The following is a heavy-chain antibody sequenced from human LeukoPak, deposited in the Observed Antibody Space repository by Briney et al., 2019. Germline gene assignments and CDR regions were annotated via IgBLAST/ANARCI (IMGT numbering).Heavy chain of an antibody. CDR3: ARDQEFDFWSSYLDY. D-gene: IGHD3-3*01. Sequence: GGSLRLSCAASGFTFSDYYMSWIRQAPGKGLEWVSYISSSGSTIYYADSVKGRFTISRDNAKNSLYLQMNSLRAEDTAVYYCARDQEFDFWSSYLDYWGQGTLVTVSS. CDR2: ISSSGSTI. J-gene: IGHJ4*02. CDR1: GFTFSDYY. V-gene: IGHV3-11*01.